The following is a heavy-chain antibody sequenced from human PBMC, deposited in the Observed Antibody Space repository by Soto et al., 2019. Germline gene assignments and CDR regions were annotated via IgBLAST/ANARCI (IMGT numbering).Heavy chain of an antibody. D-gene: IGHD4-17*01. V-gene: IGHV1-18*01. J-gene: IGHJ6*02. Sequence: QVQLVQSGAEVKKPGASVKVSCKASGYTFTSYGISWVRQAPGQGLEWMGWISAYNGNTNYAQKLQGRVTMTTDTSTSTAYMELRSLRSDATAVYYCAKDYGERAYYYGMDVWGQGTTVTVSS. CDR1: GYTFTSYG. CDR2: ISAYNGNT. CDR3: AKDYGERAYYYGMDV.